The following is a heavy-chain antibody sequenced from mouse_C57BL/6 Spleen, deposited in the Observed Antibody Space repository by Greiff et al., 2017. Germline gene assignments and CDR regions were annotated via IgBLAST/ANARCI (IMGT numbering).Heavy chain of an antibody. CDR1: GYSFTSYW. CDR3: ARSGSSHWYVDV. V-gene: IGHV1-55*01. J-gene: IGHJ1*03. CDR2: LYPGSGST. Sequence: VQLQQPGAELVKPGASVKMSCKASGYSFTSYWLTWVKQRPGHGLEWIGDLYPGSGSTNYNEKFKSKATLTVDTSSSTAYMQLSSLTSEDYAVYYCARSGSSHWYVDVWGTGTTVTVSS. D-gene: IGHD1-1*01.